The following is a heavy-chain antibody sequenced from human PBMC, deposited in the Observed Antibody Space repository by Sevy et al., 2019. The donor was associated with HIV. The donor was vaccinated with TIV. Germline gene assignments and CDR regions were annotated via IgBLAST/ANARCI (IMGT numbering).Heavy chain of an antibody. Sequence: ASVKVSCKASGDTFSTYDINWVRQAPGQGLEWMGWMSPKSGSTGFAQKFQGRPTMHRDTSINTAYMELSSLRSEETAVYYCASGGSGDVWNYGYYYYGMDVWGQGTTVTVSS. CDR1: GDTFSTYD. D-gene: IGHD3-3*01. CDR3: ASGGSGDVWNYGYYYYGMDV. CDR2: MSPKSGST. J-gene: IGHJ6*02. V-gene: IGHV1-8*02.